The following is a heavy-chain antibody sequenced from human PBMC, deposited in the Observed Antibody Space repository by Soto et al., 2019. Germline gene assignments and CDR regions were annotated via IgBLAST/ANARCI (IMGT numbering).Heavy chain of an antibody. CDR2: ISSSSSTI. J-gene: IGHJ6*02. D-gene: IGHD2-15*01. CDR3: AREYGIVVVVAALFGGMDV. Sequence: EVQLLESGGGLVQPGGSLRLSCAASGFTFGSYAMNWVRQAPGKGLEWVSYISSSSSTIYYADSVKGRFTISRDNAKNSLYLQMNSLRDEDTAVYYCAREYGIVVVVAALFGGMDVWGQGTTVTVSS. V-gene: IGHV3-48*02. CDR1: GFTFGSYA.